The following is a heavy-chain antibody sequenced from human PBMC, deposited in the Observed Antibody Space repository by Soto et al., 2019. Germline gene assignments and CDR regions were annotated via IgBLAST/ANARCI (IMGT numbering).Heavy chain of an antibody. V-gene: IGHV3-23*01. J-gene: IGHJ4*02. CDR3: AKGAHSGGWYVAYDY. CDR1: GFTFSSYA. CDR2: ISGSGGST. Sequence: PGGSLRLSCTASGFTFSSYAMTWVRQAPGKGLEWVSVISGSGGSTYYADSVKGRFTISRDNSKNTLYLQMNSLRAEDTAAYYCAKGAHSGGWYVAYDYWGQGTLVTVSS. D-gene: IGHD6-19*01.